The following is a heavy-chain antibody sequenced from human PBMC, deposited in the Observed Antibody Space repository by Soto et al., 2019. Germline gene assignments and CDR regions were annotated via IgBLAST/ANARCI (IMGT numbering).Heavy chain of an antibody. J-gene: IGHJ6*03. V-gene: IGHV4-34*01. Sequence: SETLSLTCAVYGGSFSGYYWSWIRQPPGKGLEWIGEINHSGSTNYNPSLKSRVTISVDTSKNQFSLKLSSVTAADTAVYYCARGGGYYYMDVWDKGTTVTVSS. CDR3: ARGGGYYYMDV. CDR2: INHSGST. CDR1: GGSFSGYY.